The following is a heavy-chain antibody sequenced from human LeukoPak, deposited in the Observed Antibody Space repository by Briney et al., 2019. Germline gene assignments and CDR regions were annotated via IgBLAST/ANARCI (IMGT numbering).Heavy chain of an antibody. CDR3: ARGWGSSKTLAPYYMDV. D-gene: IGHD6-13*01. CDR2: IYHSGSI. V-gene: IGHV4-38-2*02. CDR1: GYSISSGYY. Sequence: SETLSLTCTVSGYSISSGYYWGWIRQPPGKGLEWIGTIYHSGSIYYNPSLKSRVTISVDTSKNQFSLKLSSVTAVDTAVYYCARGWGSSKTLAPYYMDVWGKGTTVTISS. J-gene: IGHJ6*03.